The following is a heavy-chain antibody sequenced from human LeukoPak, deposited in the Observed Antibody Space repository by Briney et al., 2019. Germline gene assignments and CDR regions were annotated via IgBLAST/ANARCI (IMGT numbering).Heavy chain of an antibody. J-gene: IGHJ4*02. V-gene: IGHV4-4*02. CDR2: VNLQGST. CDR1: GGSITNTNY. CDR3: AREGGPYRPLDY. Sequence: SGTLSLTCGVSGGSITNTNYWTWVRRPPGKGEEWIGEVNLQGSTNYNPSLMGRVAISVDTSENHISLQLTSVTAADTAVYYCAREGGPYRPLDYSGQGTLVTVSS.